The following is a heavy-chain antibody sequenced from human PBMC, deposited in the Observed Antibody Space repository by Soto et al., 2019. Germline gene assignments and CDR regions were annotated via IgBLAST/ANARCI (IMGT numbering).Heavy chain of an antibody. CDR3: AIQDCTKEVCRDAVVTVGRAIES. Sequence: EVQLVQSGGGLAQPGKSLRLSCAASGFTFRKYWMHWVRQVPGKGPVWVSYISSDGTTTDYAVSVKGRFTTTRDNAKHALYLQMVKLRAEDAAVYYCAIQDCTKEVCRDAVVTVGRAIESCGQANLLTFSS. D-gene: IGHD2-8*01. V-gene: IGHV3-74*01. CDR1: GFTFRKYW. J-gene: IGHJ1*01. CDR2: ISSDGTTT.